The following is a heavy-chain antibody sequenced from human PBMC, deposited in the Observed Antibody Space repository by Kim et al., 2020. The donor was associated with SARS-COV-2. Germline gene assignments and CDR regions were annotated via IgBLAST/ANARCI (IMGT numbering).Heavy chain of an antibody. CDR2: ISWNSGSI. D-gene: IGHD1-26*01. Sequence: GGSLRLSCAASGFTFDDYAMHWVRQAPWKGLEWVSGISWNSGSIGYADSVKGRFTISRDNAKNSLYLQMNSLRAEDTALYYCAKDYSGSYVPHGLDYWGQGTLVTVSS. CDR1: GFTFDDYA. J-gene: IGHJ4*02. V-gene: IGHV3-9*01. CDR3: AKDYSGSYVPHGLDY.